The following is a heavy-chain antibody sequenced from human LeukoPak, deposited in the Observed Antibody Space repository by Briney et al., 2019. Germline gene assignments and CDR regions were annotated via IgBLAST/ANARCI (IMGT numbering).Heavy chain of an antibody. D-gene: IGHD5-24*01. CDR3: TSQKSRDGYNRAFDI. CDR2: IRSKANSYAT. V-gene: IGHV3-73*01. CDR1: GFTFSGSA. J-gene: IGHJ3*02. Sequence: GGSLRLSCAASGFTFSGSAMHWVRQASGKGLERVGRIRSKANSYATAYAASVKGRFTISRDDSKNTAYLQMNSLKTEDTAVYYRTSQKSRDGYNRAFDIWGQGTMVTVSS.